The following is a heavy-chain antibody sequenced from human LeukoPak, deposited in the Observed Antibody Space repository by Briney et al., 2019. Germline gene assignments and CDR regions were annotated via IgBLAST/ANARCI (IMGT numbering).Heavy chain of an antibody. V-gene: IGHV4-30-4*08. CDR2: IYYSGST. J-gene: IGHJ4*02. Sequence: SETLSLTCTVSGGSISSGDYYWSWIRQPPGKGLEWIGYIYYSGSTYYNPSLKSRVTISVDASKNQFSLKLSSVTAADTAVYYCASSARAVRWGFFPFDYWGQGTLVTVSS. CDR1: GGSISSGDYY. CDR3: ASSARAVRWGFFPFDY. D-gene: IGHD2-21*01.